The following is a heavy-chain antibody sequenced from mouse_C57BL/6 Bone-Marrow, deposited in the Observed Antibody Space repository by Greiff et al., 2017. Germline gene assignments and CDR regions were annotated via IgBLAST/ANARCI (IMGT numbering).Heavy chain of an antibody. CDR2: SRNKANDYTT. CDR1: GFTFSDFY. J-gene: IGHJ4*01. D-gene: IGHD1-1*01. CDR3: ARESHYYGSSFYAMDY. V-gene: IGHV7-1*01. Sequence: EVHLVESGGGLVQSGRSLRLSCATSGFTFSDFYMEWVRQAPGKGLEWIAASRNKANDYTTEYSASVKGRFIVSRDTSQSILYLQMNALRAEDTAIYYCARESHYYGSSFYAMDYWGQGTSVTVSS.